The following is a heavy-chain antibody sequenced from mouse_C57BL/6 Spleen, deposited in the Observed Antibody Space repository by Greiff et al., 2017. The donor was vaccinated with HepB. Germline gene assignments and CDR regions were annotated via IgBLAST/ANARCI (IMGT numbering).Heavy chain of an antibody. J-gene: IGHJ3*01. CDR1: RYSFTGYY. CDR2: INPTTGGT. Sequence: EVQLQQSGPELVKPGASVKISFKASRYSFTGYYMNWVKQSPENSLEWIGEINPTTGGTTYNQKFKAKATLTVDTSSSTAYMQVKSLTSEDSAVYYGARGGNSFAYWGQGTLVAVSA. V-gene: IGHV1-42*01. D-gene: IGHD2-1*01. CDR3: ARGGNSFAY.